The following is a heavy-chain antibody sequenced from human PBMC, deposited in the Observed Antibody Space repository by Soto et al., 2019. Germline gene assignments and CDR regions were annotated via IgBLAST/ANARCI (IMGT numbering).Heavy chain of an antibody. Sequence: QVQLQESGPGLVKPSETLSLTCTVSGGSISSYYWSWIRQPPGKGLEWIGYIYYSGSTNSNPSLTSRVAISVDTSKNQFSMELSSVTAADTAVYYCARGHSGSYRTGEGYYYGMDVWGQGTTVTVSS. CDR3: ARGHSGSYRTGEGYYYGMDV. J-gene: IGHJ6*02. CDR1: GGSISSYY. V-gene: IGHV4-59*01. D-gene: IGHD1-26*01. CDR2: IYYSGST.